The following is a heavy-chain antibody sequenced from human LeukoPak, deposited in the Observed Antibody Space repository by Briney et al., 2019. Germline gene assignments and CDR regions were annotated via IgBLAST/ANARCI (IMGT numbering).Heavy chain of an antibody. J-gene: IGHJ4*02. V-gene: IGHV3-74*01. Sequence: GGSLRLSCAASGFTFSNYWMHWVRQGPGKGLVWVSHINSDGSDTNYADSVKGGFTISRDNAKNTLYLQMDSLRAEDTAVYYCTREVQHDFGRWGQGTLVTVSS. CDR3: TREVQHDFGR. D-gene: IGHD3/OR15-3a*01. CDR2: INSDGSDT. CDR1: GFTFSNYW.